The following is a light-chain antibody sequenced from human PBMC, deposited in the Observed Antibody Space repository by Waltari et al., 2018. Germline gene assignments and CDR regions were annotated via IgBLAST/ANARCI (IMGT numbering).Light chain of an antibody. V-gene: IGLV1-40*01. CDR1: SPKIGAGYD. Sequence: QSVLTQPPSVSGAPGQRVTISCTGSSPKIGAGYDVHWYQQLPGTAPKLLIYGNSNRPSGVPDRFSGSKSGTSASLAITGLQAEDEADYYCQSYDSSLSGGVFGGGTKLTVL. J-gene: IGLJ2*01. CDR2: GNS. CDR3: QSYDSSLSGGV.